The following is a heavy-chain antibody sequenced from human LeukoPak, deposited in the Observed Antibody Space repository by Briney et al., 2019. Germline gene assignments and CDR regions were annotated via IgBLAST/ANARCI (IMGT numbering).Heavy chain of an antibody. CDR3: NTDFLKYGATFDY. J-gene: IGHJ4*02. D-gene: IGHD4-17*01. V-gene: IGHV3-15*01. CDR1: GFTFNHAW. CDR2: IKKTTDGATT. Sequence: GGSLRLSCAASGFTFNHAWMNWVRQAPGKGLEWVGRIKKTTDGATTDYAAPVKDRFTISRDDSKDTLFLQMNSLKTEDTAVYYCNTDFLKYGATFDYWGQGSLVTVSS.